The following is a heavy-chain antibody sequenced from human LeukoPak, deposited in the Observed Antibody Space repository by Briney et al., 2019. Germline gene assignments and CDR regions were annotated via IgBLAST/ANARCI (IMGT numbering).Heavy chain of an antibody. CDR1: GFTFSSYN. Sequence: GGSLRLPCAASGFTFSSYNINWVRQAPGKGLEWVSSISSSSSYIYYADSVKGRFTISRDNAKNSLYLQMDSLRAEDTAVYYCARDRLGILGATYEFDYWGQGTLVAVSS. D-gene: IGHD1-26*01. J-gene: IGHJ4*02. V-gene: IGHV3-21*01. CDR2: ISSSSSYI. CDR3: ARDRLGILGATYEFDY.